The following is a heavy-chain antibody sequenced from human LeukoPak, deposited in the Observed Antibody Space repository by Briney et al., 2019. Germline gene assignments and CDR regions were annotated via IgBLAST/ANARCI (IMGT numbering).Heavy chain of an antibody. J-gene: IGHJ4*02. Sequence: SETLSLTCTVSGGSISSYYWSRIRQPPGKGLEWIGYIYYSGSTNYNPSLKSRVTISVDTSKNQFSLKLSSVTAADTAVYYCARDRGWMGYGDYYFDYWGQGTLVTVSS. D-gene: IGHD4-17*01. CDR1: GGSISSYY. CDR3: ARDRGWMGYGDYYFDY. CDR2: IYYSGST. V-gene: IGHV4-59*01.